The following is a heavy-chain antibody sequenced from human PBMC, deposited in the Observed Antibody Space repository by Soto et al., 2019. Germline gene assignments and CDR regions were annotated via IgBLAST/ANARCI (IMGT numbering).Heavy chain of an antibody. CDR2: ISAYNGNT. CDR1: GYTFTSYG. J-gene: IGHJ6*02. V-gene: IGHV1-18*01. Sequence: GASVKVSCKASGYTFTSYGISWVRKAPGQGLEWMGWISAYNGNTNYAQKLQGRVTMTTDTSTSTAYMELRSLRSDDTAVYYCARKYDSSGYYYVPVDVWGQGTTVTV. D-gene: IGHD3-22*01. CDR3: ARKYDSSGYYYVPVDV.